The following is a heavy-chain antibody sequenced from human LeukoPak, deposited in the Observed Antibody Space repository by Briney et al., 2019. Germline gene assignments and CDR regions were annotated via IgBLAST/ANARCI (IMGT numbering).Heavy chain of an antibody. CDR2: INHSGST. D-gene: IGHD1-20*01. Sequence: SETLSLTCAVYGGSFSGYYWSWIRQPPGKGLEWIGEINHSGSTNYNPSLKSRVTISVDTSKNQFSLKLGSVTAADTAVYYCARGRQCNWHYFDYWGQGTLVTVSS. CDR1: GGSFSGYY. V-gene: IGHV4-34*01. J-gene: IGHJ4*02. CDR3: ARGRQCNWHYFDY.